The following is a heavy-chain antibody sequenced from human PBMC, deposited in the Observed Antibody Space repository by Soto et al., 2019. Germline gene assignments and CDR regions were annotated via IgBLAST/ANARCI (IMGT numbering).Heavy chain of an antibody. D-gene: IGHD1-26*01. CDR2: IWYDGSNK. J-gene: IGHJ4*02. Sequence: GGSLRLSCEASGFTFSSYGMHWVRQAPGKGLEWVAVIWYDGSNKYHADSVKGRFTISRDNSNNTLYLQMNSLRAEDTAVYYCARDYSGNSHPIDYWGQGTLVTV. V-gene: IGHV3-33*01. CDR3: ARDYSGNSHPIDY. CDR1: GFTFSSYG.